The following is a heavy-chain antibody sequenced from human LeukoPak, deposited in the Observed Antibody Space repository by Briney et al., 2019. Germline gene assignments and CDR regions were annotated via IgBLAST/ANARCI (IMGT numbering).Heavy chain of an antibody. D-gene: IGHD2-15*01. Sequence: ASVKVSCKASGYTFTGYYIRWVRQAPGQGLEWMGWINPNSGGTNYAQKFQGRVTMTRDTSISTAYMELSRLRSDDTAVYYCARSWRYCSGGSCYPIDYWGQGTQVTVSS. CDR2: INPNSGGT. J-gene: IGHJ4*02. CDR1: GYTFTGYY. V-gene: IGHV1-2*02. CDR3: ARSWRYCSGGSCYPIDY.